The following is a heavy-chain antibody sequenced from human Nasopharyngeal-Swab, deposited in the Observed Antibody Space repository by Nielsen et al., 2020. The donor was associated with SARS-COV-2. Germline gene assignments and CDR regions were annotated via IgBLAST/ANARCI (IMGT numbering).Heavy chain of an antibody. CDR2: IYDSGRT. CDR3: ARVVMVRGVSYYYYMDV. Sequence: RQAPGKGLEWIGSIYDSGRTYYNPSLKSRVTISVDTPKNQFSLNLSSVTAADTAVYYCARVVMVRGVSYYYYMDVWGKGTTVTVSS. J-gene: IGHJ6*03. D-gene: IGHD3-10*01. V-gene: IGHV4-39*07.